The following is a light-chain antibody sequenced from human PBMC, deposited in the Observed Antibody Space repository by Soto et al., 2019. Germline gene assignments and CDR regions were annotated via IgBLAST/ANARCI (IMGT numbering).Light chain of an antibody. Sequence: QSVLTQPPSVSAAPGQRVTISCSGSASNIGNNSVSWYQQLPGVAPKLLIYDDNNRPSGIPDRFSGSKSGTSATLGITGLQTGDEADYYCGTWDTSLPACVFGPGTKVTVL. CDR3: GTWDTSLPACV. J-gene: IGLJ1*01. V-gene: IGLV1-51*01. CDR1: ASNIGNNS. CDR2: DDN.